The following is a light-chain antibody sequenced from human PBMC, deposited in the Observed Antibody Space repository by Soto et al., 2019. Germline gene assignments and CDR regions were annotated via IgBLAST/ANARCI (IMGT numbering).Light chain of an antibody. Sequence: EIVLTQSPGTLSLSPGERATLSCRASQSVSSTYLAWYQQKPGQAPRLLIYGASSRATGIPDRFSVSGSGTDFTLTISRLEPEDFAVYYCQQYGSSPRTFGGGTKVEIK. J-gene: IGKJ4*01. V-gene: IGKV3-20*01. CDR2: GAS. CDR1: QSVSSTY. CDR3: QQYGSSPRT.